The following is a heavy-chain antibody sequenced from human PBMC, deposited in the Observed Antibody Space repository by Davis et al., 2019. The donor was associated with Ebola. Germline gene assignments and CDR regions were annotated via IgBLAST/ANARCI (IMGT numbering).Heavy chain of an antibody. CDR3: ARRQSRFYGMDV. J-gene: IGHJ6*02. D-gene: IGHD2-2*01. Sequence: GESLKISCRGSGYSFSDSWIAWMRQMPGKGLEWMGIIYTGDSDTRYSPSFRGQVTISADKSIKTAFLQWSSLKASDTAIYYCARRQSRFYGMDVWGQGTTVIVSS. V-gene: IGHV5-51*01. CDR2: IYTGDSDT. CDR1: GYSFSDSW.